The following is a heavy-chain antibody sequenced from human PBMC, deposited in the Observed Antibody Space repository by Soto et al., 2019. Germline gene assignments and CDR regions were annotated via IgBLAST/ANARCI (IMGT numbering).Heavy chain of an antibody. Sequence: SETLSLTCAVYGGSFSGYYWSWIRQPPGKGLEWIGEINHSGSTNYNPSLKSRVTMSVDTSKNQFSLKLSTVTAADTARYYCARDQALAPTVWGYWGQGSQVTVSS. CDR2: INHSGST. D-gene: IGHD7-27*01. CDR1: GGSFSGYY. CDR3: ARDQALAPTVWGY. J-gene: IGHJ4*02. V-gene: IGHV4-34*01.